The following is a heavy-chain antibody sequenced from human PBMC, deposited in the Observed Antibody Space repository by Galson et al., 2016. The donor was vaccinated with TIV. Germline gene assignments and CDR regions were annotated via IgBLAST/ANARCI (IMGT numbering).Heavy chain of an antibody. V-gene: IGHV6-1*01. D-gene: IGHD3-3*01. Sequence: CAISGDSVSSPSAAWNWIRQSPSRGLEWLGRTYYRSTWYNDYAASLKRRITINPDTSKNQFSLQSTSVTPEDAAVYYCARGAPSVFGVIMTLDYWGQGTLVTVSS. CDR2: TYYRSTWYN. J-gene: IGHJ4*02. CDR3: ARGAPSVFGVIMTLDY. CDR1: GDSVSSPSAA.